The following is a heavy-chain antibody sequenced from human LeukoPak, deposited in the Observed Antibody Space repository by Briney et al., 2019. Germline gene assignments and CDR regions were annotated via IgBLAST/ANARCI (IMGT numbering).Heavy chain of an antibody. CDR2: VDPEDGET. J-gene: IGHJ4*02. D-gene: IGHD3-16*01. CDR1: GYTFTDYY. V-gene: IGHV1-69-2*01. CDR3: ATVGWGSSGDY. Sequence: ATVKISCKVSGYTFTDYYMHWVQQAPGKGLEWMGLVDPEDGETIYAEKFQGRVTITADTSTDTTYMELSSLRSEDTAVYCRATVGWGSSGDYWGQGTLVTVSS.